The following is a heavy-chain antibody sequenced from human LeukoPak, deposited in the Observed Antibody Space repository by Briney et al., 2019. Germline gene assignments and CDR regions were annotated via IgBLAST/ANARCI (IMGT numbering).Heavy chain of an antibody. D-gene: IGHD3-10*01. CDR3: ARLTYYYGSGSP. J-gene: IGHJ5*02. CDR2: INPNSGGT. Sequence: ASVKVSCKASGYTFTGYYMHWVRQAPGQGLEWMGRINPNSGGTNYAQKFQGRVTMTRDTSISTAYMELSSLRSEDTAVYYCARLTYYYGSGSPWGQGTLVTVSS. CDR1: GYTFTGYY. V-gene: IGHV1-2*06.